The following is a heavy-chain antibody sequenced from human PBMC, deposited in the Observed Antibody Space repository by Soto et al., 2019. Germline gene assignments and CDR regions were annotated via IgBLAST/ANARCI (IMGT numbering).Heavy chain of an antibody. D-gene: IGHD6-13*01. CDR2: IYYSGST. Sequence: QVQLQESGPGLVKPSQSVSLTCTVSGGSISSGGYYWSWIRQHPGKGLEWIGYIYYSGSTYYNPSLKSRVTISLDTSKNQFSLKLSSVTAADTAVYSCARRGTAGTGLDDYWYFDLWGRGTLVTVSS. CDR3: ARRGTAGTGLDDYWYFDL. CDR1: GGSISSGGYY. J-gene: IGHJ2*01. V-gene: IGHV4-31*03.